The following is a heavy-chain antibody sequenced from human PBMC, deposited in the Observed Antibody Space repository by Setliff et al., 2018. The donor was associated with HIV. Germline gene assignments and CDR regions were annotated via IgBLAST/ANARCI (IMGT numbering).Heavy chain of an antibody. CDR1: DFDISTNY. CDR3: AAGHYGA. V-gene: IGHV3-53*01. CDR2: IYKDGST. D-gene: IGHD4-17*01. J-gene: IGHJ4*02. Sequence: GGSLRLSCAASDFDISTNYMRWIRQAPGKGLECVSVIYKDGSTFYADSVKGRFTTSRDNSNNILFLQMNSLRADDTALYYCAAGHYGAWGQGILVTVSS.